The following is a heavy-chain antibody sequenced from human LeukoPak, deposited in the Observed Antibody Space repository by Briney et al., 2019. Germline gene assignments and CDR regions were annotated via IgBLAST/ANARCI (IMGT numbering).Heavy chain of an antibody. CDR3: ARRTLRYFDWLLYPLFDY. V-gene: IGHV4-34*01. CDR1: GGSFSGYY. CDR2: INHSGST. D-gene: IGHD3-9*01. Sequence: PSETLSLTCAVYGGSFSGYYWSWIRQPPGKGLEWIGEINHSGSTNYNPSLKSRVTISVDTSKNQFSLKLCSVTAADTAVYYCARRTLRYFDWLLYPLFDYWGQGTLVTVSS. J-gene: IGHJ4*02.